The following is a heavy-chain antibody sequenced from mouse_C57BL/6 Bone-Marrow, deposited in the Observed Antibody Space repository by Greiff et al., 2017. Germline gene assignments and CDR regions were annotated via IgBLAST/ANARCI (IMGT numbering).Heavy chain of an antibody. Sequence: EVKLVESGGGLVKPGGSLKLSCAASGFTFSDYGMHWVRQAPEKGLEWVAYISSGSSTIYYAVTVKGRFTISRDNAKNTLFLQITGLRSEDTAMYYCARGDYNYGGAWFAYWGQGTLVTVSA. J-gene: IGHJ3*01. CDR2: ISSGSSTI. V-gene: IGHV5-17*01. CDR1: GFTFSDYG. CDR3: ARGDYNYGGAWFAY. D-gene: IGHD2-12*01.